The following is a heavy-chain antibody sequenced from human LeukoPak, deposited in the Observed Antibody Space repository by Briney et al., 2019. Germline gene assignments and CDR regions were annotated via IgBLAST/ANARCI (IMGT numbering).Heavy chain of an antibody. V-gene: IGHV4-39*01. CDR1: GGSINSGSYY. J-gene: IGHJ4*02. Sequence: SETLSLTCTVSGGSINSGSYYWGWIRQAPGKGLEWIGSIFYSGSTYYNPSLKSRVIITVDTSKNQFSLKLSSVTAADTAVYYCARLHRSKQLVGDPSDYWGQGTLVTVSS. D-gene: IGHD6-6*01. CDR3: ARLHRSKQLVGDPSDY. CDR2: IFYSGST.